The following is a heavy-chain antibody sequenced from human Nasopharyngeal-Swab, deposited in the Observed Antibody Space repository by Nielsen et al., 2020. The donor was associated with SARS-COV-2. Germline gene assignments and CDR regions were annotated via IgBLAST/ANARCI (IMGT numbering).Heavy chain of an antibody. D-gene: IGHD3-22*01. Sequence: SQTLSLTCAVSGGSISSGGYSWSWIRQPPGKGLEWIGYIYHSGSTYYNPSLKSRVTISVDRSKNQFSLKLNSVTAADTAVYYCARALGYDSSVVDYWGQGTLVTVSS. J-gene: IGHJ4*02. V-gene: IGHV4-30-2*01. CDR2: IYHSGST. CDR3: ARALGYDSSVVDY. CDR1: GGSISSGGYS.